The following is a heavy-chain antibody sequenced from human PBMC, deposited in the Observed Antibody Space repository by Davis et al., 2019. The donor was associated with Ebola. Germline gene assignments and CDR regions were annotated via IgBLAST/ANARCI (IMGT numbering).Heavy chain of an antibody. CDR3: ARGTTVTSDPYYYYMDV. Sequence: SVKVSCKASGGTFSSYAISWVRQAPGQGLEWMGGIIPIFGTANYAQKLQGRVTMTSDTSTSTAYMDLRSLRSDDTAVYYCARGTTVTSDPYYYYMDVWGKGTTVTVSS. CDR2: IIPIFGTA. CDR1: GGTFSSYA. V-gene: IGHV1-69*06. J-gene: IGHJ6*03. D-gene: IGHD4-11*01.